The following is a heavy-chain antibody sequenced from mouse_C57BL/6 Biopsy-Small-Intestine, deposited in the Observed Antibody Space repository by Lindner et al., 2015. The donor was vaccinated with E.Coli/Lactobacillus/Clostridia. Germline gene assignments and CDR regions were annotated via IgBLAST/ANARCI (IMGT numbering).Heavy chain of an antibody. D-gene: IGHD1-1*01. CDR1: GYTFTDYE. Sequence: VQLQESGAELVRPGASVKLSCKASGYTFTDYEMHWVKQTPVHGLEWIGAIDPETGGTAYNQKFKGKATLTADKSSSTAYMELRSLTSEDSAVYYCTRRSSHDYWGQGTTLTVSS. CDR2: IDPETGGT. J-gene: IGHJ2*01. V-gene: IGHV1-15*01. CDR3: TRRSSHDY.